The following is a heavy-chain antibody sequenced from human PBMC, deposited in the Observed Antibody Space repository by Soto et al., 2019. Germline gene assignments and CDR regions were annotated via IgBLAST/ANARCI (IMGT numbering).Heavy chain of an antibody. D-gene: IGHD2-2*01. V-gene: IGHV3-21*01. CDR1: GFTFSSYS. CDR3: ARDPKYQLPEIYYYYYGMDV. Sequence: GGSLRLSCAASGFTFSSYSMNWVRQAPGKGLEWVSSISSSSSYIYYADSVKGRFTISRDNAKNSLYLQMNSLRAEDTAVYYCARDPKYQLPEIYYYYYGMDVWGQGTTVTVSS. CDR2: ISSSSSYI. J-gene: IGHJ6*02.